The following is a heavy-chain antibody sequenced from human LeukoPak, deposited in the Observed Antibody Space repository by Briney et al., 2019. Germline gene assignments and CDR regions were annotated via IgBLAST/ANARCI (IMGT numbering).Heavy chain of an antibody. V-gene: IGHV1-46*01. CDR1: GYTFTSYY. CDR3: ARDLYSRRMDYYGSGSFFAY. Sequence: ASVKVSCKASGYTFTSYYMHWVRQAPGQGLEWMGIINPSGGSTSYAQKFQGRVTMTRDMSTSTVYMELRSLRSDDTAVFFCARDLYSRRMDYYGSGSFFAYWGQGTLVTVSS. J-gene: IGHJ4*02. D-gene: IGHD3-10*01. CDR2: INPSGGST.